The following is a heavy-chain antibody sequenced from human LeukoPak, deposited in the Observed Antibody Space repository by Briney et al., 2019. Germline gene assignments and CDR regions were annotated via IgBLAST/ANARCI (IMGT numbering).Heavy chain of an antibody. CDR2: IWYDGSNK. V-gene: IGHV3-33*01. CDR1: GFTFSSYG. D-gene: IGHD3-10*01. CDR3: ALSGSTYYYYYGMDV. Sequence: GGSLRLSCAASGFTFSSYGMHWVRQAPGKGLEWVAVIWYDGSNKYYADSVKGRFTISRDNSKNTLYLQMNSLRAEDTAVYYCALSGSTYYYYYGMDVWGQGTTVTVSS. J-gene: IGHJ6*02.